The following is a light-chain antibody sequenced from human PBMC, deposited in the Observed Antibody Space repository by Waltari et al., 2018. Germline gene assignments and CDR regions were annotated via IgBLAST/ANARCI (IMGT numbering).Light chain of an antibody. CDR3: NSFAGSHYV. V-gene: IGLV2-8*01. CDR1: SSYVGAYTF. Sequence: QSALIQPPSAYGSPGQSVTISCTGTSSYVGAYTFVSWYQQYPGKVPKLIIYEVTQRPSGVPDRFSGSKSGNTASLTVSGLQAEDEADYYCNSFAGSHYVFGTGTNVIVL. J-gene: IGLJ1*01. CDR2: EVT.